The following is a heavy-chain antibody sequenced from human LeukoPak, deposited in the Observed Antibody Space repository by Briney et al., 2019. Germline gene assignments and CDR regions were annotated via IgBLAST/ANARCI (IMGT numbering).Heavy chain of an antibody. V-gene: IGHV3-23*01. CDR2: ISGSGNST. Sequence: TGGSLRLSCAASGFTFNNYAMIWVRQAPGKGLEWVSVISGSGNSTYYADFVKGRFTISRDNSMNTLYLQMNSLRGEDTAVYHCVKDNSNWYWYIDLWGRGTLVTVSS. D-gene: IGHD1-1*01. CDR3: VKDNSNWYWYIDL. CDR1: GFTFNNYA. J-gene: IGHJ2*01.